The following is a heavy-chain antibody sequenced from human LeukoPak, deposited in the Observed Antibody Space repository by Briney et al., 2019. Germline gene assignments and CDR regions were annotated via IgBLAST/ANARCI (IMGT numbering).Heavy chain of an antibody. CDR3: ARDGWYPTFKNWFDP. V-gene: IGHV4-38-2*02. CDR2: IYHSGST. J-gene: IGHJ5*02. Sequence: PSETLSLTCTVSGYSISSGYYWGWIRQPPGKGLEWIGSIYHSGSTYYNPSLKSRVTISVDTSKNQFSLKLSSVTAADTAVYYCARDGWYPTFKNWFDPWGQGTLVTVSS. CDR1: GYSISSGYY. D-gene: IGHD6-19*01.